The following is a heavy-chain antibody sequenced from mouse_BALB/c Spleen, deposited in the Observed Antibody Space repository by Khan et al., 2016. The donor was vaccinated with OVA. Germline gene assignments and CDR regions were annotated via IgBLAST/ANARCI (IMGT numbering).Heavy chain of an antibody. D-gene: IGHD1-2*01. J-gene: IGHJ3*01. CDR2: ISPGSGDT. V-gene: IGHV1-77*01. CDR1: GYTFTDYY. CDR3: ARMIYFGYTCAY. Sequence: QVQLQQPGAELARPGASVKLSCKASGYTFTDYYINWVKLRPGQGLEWLGEISPGSGDTYYNERFKGKAQLTADKSSSTAYLQLRRLQSDASAVYVCARMIYFGYTCAYWGQGTLVTVSA.